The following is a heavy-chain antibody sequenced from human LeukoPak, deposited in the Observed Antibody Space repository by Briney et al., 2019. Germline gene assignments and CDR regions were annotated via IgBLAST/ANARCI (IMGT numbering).Heavy chain of an antibody. CDR3: ARYYYGSGSHDY. D-gene: IGHD3-10*01. CDR1: GGSISSGYY. J-gene: IGHJ4*02. CDR2: IYYSGST. V-gene: IGHV4-61*10. Sequence: PSETLSLTCTVSGGSISSGYYWSWIRQPAGKGLEWIGYIYYSGSTNYNPSLKSRVTISVDTSKNQFSLKLSSVTAADTAVYYCARYYYGSGSHDYWGQGTLVTVSS.